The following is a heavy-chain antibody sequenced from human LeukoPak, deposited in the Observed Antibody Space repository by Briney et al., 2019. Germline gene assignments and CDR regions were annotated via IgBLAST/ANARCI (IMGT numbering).Heavy chain of an antibody. CDR3: ARNDFWSGYYHFDS. Sequence: SETLSLTCTVSGDSITSSSFFWDWIRQPPGRGLEWIGNISYSGGTNYNPSLQSRVTISVDTSKNQFSLKLSSVTAADTAVYYCARNDFWSGYYHFDSWGREPWSPSPQ. D-gene: IGHD3-3*01. J-gene: IGHJ4*02. V-gene: IGHV4-39*07. CDR2: ISYSGGT. CDR1: GDSITSSSFF.